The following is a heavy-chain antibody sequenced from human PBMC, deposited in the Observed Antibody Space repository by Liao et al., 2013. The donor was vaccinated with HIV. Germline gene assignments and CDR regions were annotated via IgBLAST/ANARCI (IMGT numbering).Heavy chain of an antibody. V-gene: IGHV4-30-4*08. J-gene: IGHJ5*02. CDR2: IYYSGST. D-gene: IGHD1-26*01. CDR3: ARGRGSPRWFDP. CDR1: GGSISSGDYY. Sequence: QVQLQESGPGLVKPSQTLSLTCTVSGGSISSGDYYWSWIRQPPGKGLEWIGYIYYSGSTFYNPSLKSRLTMSVDTSKNQFSLKLSSVTAADTAVYYCARGRGSPRWFDPWGQGALVTVSS.